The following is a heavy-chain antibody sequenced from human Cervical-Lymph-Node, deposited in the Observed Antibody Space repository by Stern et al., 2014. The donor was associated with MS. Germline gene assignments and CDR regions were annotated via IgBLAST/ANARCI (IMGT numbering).Heavy chain of an antibody. J-gene: IGHJ6*02. CDR2: IYYSGTT. D-gene: IGHD2-2*01. CDR1: GGSISSDNYY. Sequence: QLQLQESGPGLVKPSQTLSLTCTVSGGSISSDNYYWTWIRQHAGQGLEWIGHIYYSGTTYYNPSLKSRVSITVDTSKNLFSLRLSSVTAADTAVYYCARDHFTTSLDVWGHGTTVTVS. V-gene: IGHV4-31*03. CDR3: ARDHFTTSLDV.